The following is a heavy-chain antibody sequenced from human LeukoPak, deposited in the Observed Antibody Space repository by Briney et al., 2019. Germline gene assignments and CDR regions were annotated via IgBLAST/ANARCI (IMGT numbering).Heavy chain of an antibody. CDR2: IYHSGST. CDR1: GYSISSGYY. J-gene: IGHJ3*02. Sequence: SETLSLTCTVSGYSISSGYYWGWIRQPPGKGLEWIGSIYHSGSTYYNPSLKSRVTISVDTSKNQFSLKLSSVTAADTAVYYCAREGVVTSDAFDIWGQGTMVTVSS. V-gene: IGHV4-38-2*02. CDR3: AREGVVTSDAFDI. D-gene: IGHD3-22*01.